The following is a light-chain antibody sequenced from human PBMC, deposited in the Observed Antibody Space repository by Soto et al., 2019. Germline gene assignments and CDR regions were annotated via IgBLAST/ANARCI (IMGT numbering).Light chain of an antibody. CDR2: GAA. V-gene: IGKV3-20*01. CDR3: QQYGSSPYT. CDR1: QSVRSNY. Sequence: EIVLTQSPGTLSLSPGERATLSCRTSQSVRSNYLAWYHQKPGQAPRLLIYGAANRATGIPDRFGGSGSGTEFHITVSRLEPEDFAVYYCQQYGSSPYTFGQGTKLEIK. J-gene: IGKJ2*01.